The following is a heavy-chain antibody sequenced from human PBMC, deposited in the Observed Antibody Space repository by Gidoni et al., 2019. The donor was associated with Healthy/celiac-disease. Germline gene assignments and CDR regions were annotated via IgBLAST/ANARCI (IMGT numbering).Heavy chain of an antibody. V-gene: IGHV4-4*07. Sequence: QVQLQESGPGMVKPSETLSITCTVSGGYISSYYWSWIRQTAGKGLEWIWRIYTSGRTNYKPSLKSRVTMSVDTSTNQFSLKLSSVTAADTAVYYCARDSFVPAATMFGVMDVWGKGTTVTVSS. CDR2: IYTSGRT. CDR1: GGYISSYY. CDR3: ARDSFVPAATMFGVMDV. D-gene: IGHD3-3*01. J-gene: IGHJ6*03.